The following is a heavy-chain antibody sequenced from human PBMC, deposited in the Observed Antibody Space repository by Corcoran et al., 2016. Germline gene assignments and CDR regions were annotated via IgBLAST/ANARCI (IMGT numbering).Heavy chain of an antibody. CDR2: ISYDGSNK. CDR3: AKGRLRVGELSGRDVFDI. CDR1: GFTFSNYA. J-gene: IGHJ3*02. Sequence: QVQLVESGGGVVQPGRSLRLSCAASGFTFSNYAMHWVRQAPGKGLEWVAVISYDGSNKYSADSVKGRFTISRDNSKNTLYLQMNTLRAEDTAVYYCAKGRLRVGELSGRDVFDIWGQGTMVTVSS. V-gene: IGHV3-30*18. D-gene: IGHD3-16*02.